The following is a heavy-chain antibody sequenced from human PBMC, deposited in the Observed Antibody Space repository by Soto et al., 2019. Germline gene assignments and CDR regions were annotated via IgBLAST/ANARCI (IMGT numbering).Heavy chain of an antibody. J-gene: IGHJ6*03. V-gene: IGHV3-9*01. D-gene: IGHD6-13*01. Sequence: GGSLRLSCAASGFTFDDYAMHWVRQAPGKGLEWVSGISWNSGSIGYADSVKGRFTISRDNAKNSLYLQMNSLRAEDTALYYCAKDMSSSLYYMDVWGKGTTVTVSS. CDR3: AKDMSSSLYYMDV. CDR2: ISWNSGSI. CDR1: GFTFDDYA.